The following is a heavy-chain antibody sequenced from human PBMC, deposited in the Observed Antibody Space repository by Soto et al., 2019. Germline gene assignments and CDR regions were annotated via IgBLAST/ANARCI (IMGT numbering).Heavy chain of an antibody. D-gene: IGHD3-3*01. CDR1: GFTFSSYG. J-gene: IGHJ4*02. V-gene: IGHV3-30*18. CDR2: ISYDGSNK. Sequence: GGSLRLSCAASGFTFSSYGMHWVRQAPGKGLEWVAVISYDGSNKYYADSVKGRFTISRDNSKNTLYLQMNSLRAEDTAVYYCAKGSTYYDFWSGFSPDYFDYWGQGTLVTVSS. CDR3: AKGSTYYDFWSGFSPDYFDY.